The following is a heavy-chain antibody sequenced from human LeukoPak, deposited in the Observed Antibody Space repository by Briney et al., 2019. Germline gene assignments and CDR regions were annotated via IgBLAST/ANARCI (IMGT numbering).Heavy chain of an antibody. D-gene: IGHD1-26*01. CDR3: TRDSGTYNWFDP. CDR1: GFTFSGSA. J-gene: IGHJ5*02. V-gene: IGHV3-73*01. CDR2: SDKKDKGYATAT. Sequence: PGGSLKLSCAASGFTFSGSAIHWVRQPYGQGLEWVGQSDKKDKGYATATAYAASVKGRFTIPRDDSINTAYLQMKSLKTEDTALYYCTRDSGTYNWFDPWGQGTLVTVSS.